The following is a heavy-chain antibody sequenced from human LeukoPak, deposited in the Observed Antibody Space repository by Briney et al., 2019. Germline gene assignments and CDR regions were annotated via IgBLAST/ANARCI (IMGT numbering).Heavy chain of an antibody. Sequence: SETLSLTCTVSGGSISSYYWSWIRQPPGKGLEWIGYIYYSGSPNYNPSLKSRVTISVDTSKNQFSLKLSSVTAADTAVYYCARQKHEYCSGGSCYSDYFDYWGQGTLVTVSS. CDR2: IYYSGSP. V-gene: IGHV4-59*08. J-gene: IGHJ4*02. D-gene: IGHD2-15*01. CDR1: GGSISSYY. CDR3: ARQKHEYCSGGSCYSDYFDY.